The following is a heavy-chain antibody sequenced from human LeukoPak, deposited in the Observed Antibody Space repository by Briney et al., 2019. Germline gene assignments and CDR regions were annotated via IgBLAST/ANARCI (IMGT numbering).Heavy chain of an antibody. J-gene: IGHJ4*02. CDR3: AREEDSNHGGYFDY. Sequence: SETLSLTCTVSGGSISSYYWSWIRQPPGKGLEWIGYIYYSGSTNYNPSLKSRVTISVDTSKNQFSLKLSSVTAADTAVYYCAREEDSNHGGYFDYWGQGNLVTGSS. D-gene: IGHD1-14*01. CDR2: IYYSGST. CDR1: GGSISSYY. V-gene: IGHV4-59*01.